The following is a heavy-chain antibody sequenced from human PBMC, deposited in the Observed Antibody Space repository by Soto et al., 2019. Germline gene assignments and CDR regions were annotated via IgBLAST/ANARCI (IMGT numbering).Heavy chain of an antibody. D-gene: IGHD6-13*01. CDR1: GGSISSYY. CDR3: AREGQQQLVYYFDY. CDR2: IYYSGST. Sequence: SETLSLTCTVSGGSISSYYWSWIRQPPGRGLEWIGYIYYSGSTNYNPSLKSRVTISVDTSKNQFSLKLSSVTAADTAVYYCAREGQQQLVYYFDYWGQGTLVTVSS. J-gene: IGHJ4*02. V-gene: IGHV4-59*01.